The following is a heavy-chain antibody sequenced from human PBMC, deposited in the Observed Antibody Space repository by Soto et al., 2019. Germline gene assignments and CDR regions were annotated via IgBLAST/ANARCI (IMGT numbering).Heavy chain of an antibody. CDR2: IWYDGSNK. J-gene: IGHJ6*02. CDR1: GFTFNTYG. D-gene: IGHD2-15*01. CDR3: ARGDCTGAYCYSWPFNYGVDV. Sequence: GGSLRLSCTTSGFTFNTYGMYWVRQAPGKGLEWVATIWYDGSNKYYGDSVKGRFTISRDNSKNTLYLHMNSLRAEDTALYYCARGDCTGAYCYSWPFNYGVDVWGQGTTVTGSS. V-gene: IGHV3-33*08.